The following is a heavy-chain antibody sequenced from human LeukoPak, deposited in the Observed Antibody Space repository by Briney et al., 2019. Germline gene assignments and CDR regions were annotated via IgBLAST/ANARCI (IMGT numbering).Heavy chain of an antibody. Sequence: ASVKVSCKASGYTLTGYYMHWVRQAPGQGLEWMGWINPNSGGTNYAQKFQGRVTMTRDTSISTAYMELSRLRSDDTAVYYCARGPYYDFWSGYYYWGQGTLVTVSS. CDR1: GYTLTGYY. J-gene: IGHJ4*02. V-gene: IGHV1-2*02. CDR2: INPNSGGT. D-gene: IGHD3-3*01. CDR3: ARGPYYDFWSGYYY.